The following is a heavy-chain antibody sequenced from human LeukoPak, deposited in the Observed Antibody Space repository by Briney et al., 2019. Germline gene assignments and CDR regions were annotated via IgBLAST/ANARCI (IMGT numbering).Heavy chain of an antibody. V-gene: IGHV6-1*01. CDR3: ARDVGTTGWHTFDY. D-gene: IGHD6-19*01. J-gene: IGHJ4*02. Sequence: QTLSRTCAISGDTASSNNGARNWIRQSPSRGLEWLGRTYYRSKWYNDHPASTQGRIHINPDTSKNPFSLQLYSVTPEDTAVYYCARDVGTTGWHTFDYWGQGTLVTVSS. CDR1: GDTASSNNGA. CDR2: TYYRSKWYN.